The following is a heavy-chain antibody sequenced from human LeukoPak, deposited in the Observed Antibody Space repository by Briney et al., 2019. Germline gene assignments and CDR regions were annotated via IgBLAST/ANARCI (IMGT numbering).Heavy chain of an antibody. V-gene: IGHV1-46*01. Sequence: GASVKVSCKASGYTFTGYYMHWVRQAPGQGLEWMGIINPSGGSTSYAQKFQGRVTMTRDTSTSTVYMELSSLRSEDTAVYYCARAHSSGWYKGAFDIWGQGTMVTVSS. CDR2: INPSGGST. CDR1: GYTFTGYY. D-gene: IGHD6-19*01. CDR3: ARAHSSGWYKGAFDI. J-gene: IGHJ3*02.